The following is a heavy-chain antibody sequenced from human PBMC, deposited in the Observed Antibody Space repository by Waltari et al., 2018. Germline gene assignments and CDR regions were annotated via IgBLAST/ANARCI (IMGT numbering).Heavy chain of an antibody. CDR3: ARSYGDPPFDY. D-gene: IGHD4-17*01. J-gene: IGHJ4*02. CDR2: ISYDGSNK. Sequence: QVQLVESGGGVVQPGRSLRLSCAASGFTFSSYGMHWVRQAPGKGLEWVAVISYDGSNKYYADSVKGRFTISRDNAKNSLYLQMNSLRAEDTAVYYCARSYGDPPFDYWGQGTLVTVSS. CDR1: GFTFSSYG. V-gene: IGHV3-30*03.